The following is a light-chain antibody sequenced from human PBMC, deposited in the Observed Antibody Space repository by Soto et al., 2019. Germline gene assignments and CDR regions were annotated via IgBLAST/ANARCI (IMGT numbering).Light chain of an antibody. CDR2: EVS. Sequence: QSALTQPASVSGSPGQSITISCTGSDISGYNYVSWYQQYPGKAPELMIYEVSNRPSGVSHRFSGSKSGNTASLTISGLQAEDEADYYCSTSHVFATGTKLTVL. V-gene: IGLV2-14*01. CDR1: DISGYNY. CDR3: STSHV. J-gene: IGLJ1*01.